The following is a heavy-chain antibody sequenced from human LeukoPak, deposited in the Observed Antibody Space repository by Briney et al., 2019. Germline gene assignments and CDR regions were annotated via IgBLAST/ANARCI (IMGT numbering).Heavy chain of an antibody. CDR3: ARDYGDYPNWFDP. CDR2: ISWDGGST. Sequence: GGSLRLSCAASGFTFEDFAMHWVRQAPGKGLEWVSLISWDGGSTYYADSVKGRFTISRDNAKNSLYLQMNSLRAEDTALYYCARDYGDYPNWFDPWGQGTLVTVSS. J-gene: IGHJ5*02. V-gene: IGHV3-43D*03. CDR1: GFTFEDFA. D-gene: IGHD4-17*01.